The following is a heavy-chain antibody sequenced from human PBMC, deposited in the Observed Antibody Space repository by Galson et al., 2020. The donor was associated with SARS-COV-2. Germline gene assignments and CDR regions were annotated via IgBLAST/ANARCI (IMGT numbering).Heavy chain of an antibody. V-gene: IGHV3-23*01. J-gene: IGHJ6*03. D-gene: IGHD5-12*01. Sequence: GESLKISCATPGFTFSNYAMGWVRRAPGTGLESVSAISGSGDSTYDADSVKGRFTISRDNSKNTLYLQMNSLRVEDTAVYYCAKDLIPGSYYYMDVWGKGTTVTVSS. CDR3: AKDLIPGSYYYMDV. CDR1: GFTFSNYA. CDR2: ISGSGDST.